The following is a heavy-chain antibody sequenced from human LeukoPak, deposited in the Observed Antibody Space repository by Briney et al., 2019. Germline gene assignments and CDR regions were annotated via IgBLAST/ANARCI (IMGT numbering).Heavy chain of an antibody. CDR2: IRYDGSNK. J-gene: IGHJ4*02. Sequence: GGSLRLSCAASGFTFSSYGMHWVRQAPGKALEWVAFIRYDGSNKYYADSVKGRFTISRDNSKNTLYLQMNSLRAEDTAVYYCAKSRPVYYGSGSYYLNPFDSWGQGTLVTVSS. V-gene: IGHV3-30*02. CDR3: AKSRPVYYGSGSYYLNPFDS. D-gene: IGHD3-10*01. CDR1: GFTFSSYG.